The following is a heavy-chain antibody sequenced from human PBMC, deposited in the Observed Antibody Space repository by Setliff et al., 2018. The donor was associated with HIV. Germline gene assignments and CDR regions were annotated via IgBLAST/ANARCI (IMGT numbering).Heavy chain of an antibody. V-gene: IGHV4-34*01. CDR1: SGSFSGCY. D-gene: IGHD3-22*01. CDR3: ARHYDSSGPNYRYYYMDV. CDR2: INHGGST. J-gene: IGHJ6*03. Sequence: SSETLSLTCAVYSGSFSGCYWSWIRQSPGKGLEWIGEINHGGSTKYNPPFKSRLAMSVDTSKQQFSLKLNSVTAADTAVYYCARHYDSSGPNYRYYYMDVWGKGTTVTVSS.